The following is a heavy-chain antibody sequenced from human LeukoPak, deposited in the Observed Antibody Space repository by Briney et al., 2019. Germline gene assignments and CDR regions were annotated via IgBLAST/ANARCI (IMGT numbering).Heavy chain of an antibody. CDR2: INHSGST. J-gene: IGHJ4*02. CDR3: ARGGSSGYYSKI. V-gene: IGHV4-34*01. D-gene: IGHD3-22*01. CDR1: RGSFSGDC. Sequence: KPSETLSLACAVYRGSFSGDCWSWIRQPPGKGLEWIGEINHSGSTNYNPSLKSRVTISVDTSKNQFSLKLSSVTAADTAVYYCARGGSSGYYSKIWGQGTLVTVSS.